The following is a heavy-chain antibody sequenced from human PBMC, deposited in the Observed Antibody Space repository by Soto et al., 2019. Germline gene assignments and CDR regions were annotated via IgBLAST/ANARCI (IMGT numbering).Heavy chain of an antibody. Sequence: WGSLRLSCAAPGFTFSSYAMSWVRQAPGKGLEWVSAISGSGGSTYYADSVKGRFTISRDNSKNTLYLQMNSLRAEDTAVYYCAKAKEQQLTHWGQGTLVTVSS. CDR3: AKAKEQQLTH. J-gene: IGHJ4*02. D-gene: IGHD6-13*01. CDR1: GFTFSSYA. V-gene: IGHV3-23*01. CDR2: ISGSGGST.